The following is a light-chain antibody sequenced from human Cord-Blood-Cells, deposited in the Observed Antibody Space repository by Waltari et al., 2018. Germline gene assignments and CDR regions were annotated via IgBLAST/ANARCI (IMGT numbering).Light chain of an antibody. CDR2: AAA. V-gene: IGKV1-8*01. CDR3: QQYYSYPHT. Sequence: AIRMTQSPSSLSASTGDRVTITCRASQGISSYLPWYQQKPGKAPKLLIYAAATLPSGVPARFSGSGSGTDFTLTISCLQSEDFATYYCQQYYSYPHTFGQGTKLEIK. CDR1: QGISSY. J-gene: IGKJ2*01.